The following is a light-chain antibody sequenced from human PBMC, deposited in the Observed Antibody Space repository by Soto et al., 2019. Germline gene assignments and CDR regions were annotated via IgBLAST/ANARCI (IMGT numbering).Light chain of an antibody. CDR2: GAS. J-gene: IGKJ5*01. CDR1: QSVSSSY. CDR3: QQYGSSLPIT. Sequence: EIVLTQSPGTLSLSPGERATLSCRASQSVSSSYLAWYQQKPGQAPRLLIYGASSRATGIPDRFSGSGSGTDFTLTISRLEPEDFAVYYRQQYGSSLPITFGQGTRLEIK. V-gene: IGKV3-20*01.